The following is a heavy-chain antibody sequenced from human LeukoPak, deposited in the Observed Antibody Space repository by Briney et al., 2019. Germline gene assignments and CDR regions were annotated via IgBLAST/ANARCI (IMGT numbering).Heavy chain of an antibody. J-gene: IGHJ4*02. CDR2: IWYDGSNK. CDR3: ARAGELRSSFDY. CDR1: GFTFSSYG. D-gene: IGHD4-17*01. Sequence: PGGSLRLSCAASGFTFSSYGMHWVRQAPGKGLEWVAVIWYDGSNKYYADSVKGRFTISRDNSKNTLYLQMNSLRAEDTAVYYCARAGELRSSFDYWGQGTLVTVSS. V-gene: IGHV3-33*01.